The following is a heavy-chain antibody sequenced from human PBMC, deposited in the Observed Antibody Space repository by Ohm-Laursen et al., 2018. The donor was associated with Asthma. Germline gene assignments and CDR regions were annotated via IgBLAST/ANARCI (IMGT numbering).Heavy chain of an antibody. CDR1: GFPFNTSW. J-gene: IGHJ4*02. CDR2: IKPDGTEN. CDR3: AKDPTTVTRYYFDY. D-gene: IGHD4-17*01. Sequence: GSLRLSCSASGFPFNTSWMTWVRQVPGKGLEWVANIKPDGTENAYLDSVRGRFTISKDNAKNSLFLQMNSLRGEDTALYYCAKDPTTVTRYYFDYWGQGTLVTVSS. V-gene: IGHV3-7*05.